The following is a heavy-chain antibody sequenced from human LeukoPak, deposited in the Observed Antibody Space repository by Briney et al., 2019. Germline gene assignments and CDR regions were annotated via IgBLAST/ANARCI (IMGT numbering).Heavy chain of an antibody. CDR2: IYYSGST. CDR3: ARGPPGTAMAVYYYYGMDV. V-gene: IGHV4-59*01. D-gene: IGHD5-18*01. CDR1: GGSLSSYY. Sequence: PSETLSLTCTLSGGSLSSYYWSWVRQPPGKGLEWIGYIYYSGSTNYNPSLKSRVTISVDTSKNQFSLKLSSVTAADTAVYYCARGPPGTAMAVYYYYGMDVWGQGTTVTVSS. J-gene: IGHJ6*02.